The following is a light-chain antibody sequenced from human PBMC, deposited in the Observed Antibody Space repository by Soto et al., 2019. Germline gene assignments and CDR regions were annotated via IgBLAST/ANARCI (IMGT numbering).Light chain of an antibody. Sequence: EILLTQSPATLSLSPGERATISCRAAQSVGTRLAWYQHKTGQAPRLLISVASSRATGIPDRFTGSGSETSYTLTISRLEPEDYALYYCHHYQSGHPITFGQGTLLEIK. CDR3: HHYQSGHPIT. V-gene: IGKV3-20*01. J-gene: IGKJ5*01. CDR2: VAS. CDR1: QSVGTR.